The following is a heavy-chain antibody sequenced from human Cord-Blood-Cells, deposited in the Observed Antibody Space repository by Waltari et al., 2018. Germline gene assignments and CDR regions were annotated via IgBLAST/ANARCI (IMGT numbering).Heavy chain of an antibody. V-gene: IGHV1-69*01. J-gene: IGHJ5*02. Sequence: QVQLVQSGAEVKKPGSSVKVSCKASGGTFSSYAISWVRQAPGPGLGWMGGIIPIFGTANYAQKFQGRVTITADESTSTAYMELSSLRSEDTAVYYCARVGEPYYDILTGYPNWFDPWGQGTLVTVSS. CDR1: GGTFSSYA. CDR2: IIPIFGTA. D-gene: IGHD3-9*01. CDR3: ARVGEPYYDILTGYPNWFDP.